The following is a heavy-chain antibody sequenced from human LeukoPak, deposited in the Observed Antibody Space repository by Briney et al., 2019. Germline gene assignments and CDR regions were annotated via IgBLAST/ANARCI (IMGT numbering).Heavy chain of an antibody. V-gene: IGHV3-30-3*01. Sequence: GRSLRLSCAASGFTFSSYAMHWVRQAPGKGLEWVAVISYDGSNKYYADSVKGRFTISRDNSKNTLYLQMNSLRAEDTAVYYCARVSSTMIVVSTPFDYWGQGTLVTVSS. CDR2: ISYDGSNK. CDR1: GFTFSSYA. D-gene: IGHD3-22*01. J-gene: IGHJ4*02. CDR3: ARVSSTMIVVSTPFDY.